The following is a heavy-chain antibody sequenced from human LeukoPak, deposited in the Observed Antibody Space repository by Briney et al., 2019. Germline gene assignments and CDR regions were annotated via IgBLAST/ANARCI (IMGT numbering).Heavy chain of an antibody. CDR2: INPSSGGT. D-gene: IGHD3-22*01. CDR1: GYTFTDYY. CDR3: ARAGVWDYSDSSGYHNAAFDI. Sequence: RWASVRVSCKASGYTFTDYYMHWVRQAPGQGLEWMGWINPSSGGTNYAQKFQGRVTVTRDTSSSTAYMDLSRLRSDDTAVYYCARAGVWDYSDSSGYHNAAFDIWGQGTMVTVSS. J-gene: IGHJ3*02. V-gene: IGHV1-2*02.